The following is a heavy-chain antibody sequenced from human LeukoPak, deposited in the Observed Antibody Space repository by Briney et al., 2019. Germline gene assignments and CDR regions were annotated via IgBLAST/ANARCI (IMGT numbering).Heavy chain of an antibody. Sequence: SETLSLTCTVSGGSISSYYWSWIRQPPGKGLEWIGYIYYSGSTNYNPSLKSRVTISVDKSKNQFSLKLSSVTAADTAVYYCRYYYDSSGYYDTDAFDIWGQGTMVTVSS. CDR1: GGSISSYY. V-gene: IGHV4-59*12. D-gene: IGHD3-22*01. J-gene: IGHJ3*02. CDR2: IYYSGST. CDR3: RYYYDSSGYYDTDAFDI.